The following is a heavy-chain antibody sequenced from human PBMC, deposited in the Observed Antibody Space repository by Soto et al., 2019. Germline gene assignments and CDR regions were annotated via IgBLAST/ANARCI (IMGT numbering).Heavy chain of an antibody. V-gene: IGHV1-69*13. Sequence: SVKVSCKASGGTFSSYAISWVRQAPGHGLEWMGGIIPIFGTANYAQQFQGRVTITADESTSTAYMELSSLRSEDTAVYYCATTAGRVYDSSGYYYGYFDYWGQGTLVTVSS. CDR2: IIPIFGTA. CDR1: GGTFSSYA. CDR3: ATTAGRVYDSSGYYYGYFDY. D-gene: IGHD3-22*01. J-gene: IGHJ4*02.